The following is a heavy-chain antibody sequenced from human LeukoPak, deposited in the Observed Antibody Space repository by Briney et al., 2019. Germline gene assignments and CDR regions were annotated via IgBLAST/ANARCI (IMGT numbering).Heavy chain of an antibody. CDR3: AREGSSSWSPYNWFDP. V-gene: IGHV3-74*01. CDR2: INSDGSST. CDR1: GFTFSSYW. Sequence: GGSLRLSCAASGFTFSSYWMHWVRQAPGKGLVWVSRINSDGSSTNYADSVKGRFTISRDNAKNTLYLQMNSLRADDTAVYYCAREGSSSWSPYNWFDPWGQGTLVTVSS. J-gene: IGHJ5*02. D-gene: IGHD6-13*01.